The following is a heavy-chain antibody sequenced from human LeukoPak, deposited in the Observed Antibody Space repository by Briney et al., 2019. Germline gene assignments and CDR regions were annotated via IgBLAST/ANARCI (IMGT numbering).Heavy chain of an antibody. D-gene: IGHD3-22*01. Sequence: PSETLSLTCTVSGGSISSYYWSWIRQPPGKGLEWIGYIYYSGSTNYNPSLKSRVTISVDTSKNQFSLKLSSVTAADTAVYYCAGDGYYDSSGYYLNAEYFQHWGQGTLVTVSS. J-gene: IGHJ1*01. CDR2: IYYSGST. CDR1: GGSISSYY. V-gene: IGHV4-59*12. CDR3: AGDGYYDSSGYYLNAEYFQH.